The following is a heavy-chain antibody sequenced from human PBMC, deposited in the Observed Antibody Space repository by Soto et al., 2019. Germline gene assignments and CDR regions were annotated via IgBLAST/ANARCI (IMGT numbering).Heavy chain of an antibody. CDR1: VDTFNSYG. CDR2: IVPMFGTT. V-gene: IGHV1-69*01. D-gene: IGHD6-13*01. Sequence: QVQLVQSGPELKKPGSSVKVSCKAPVDTFNSYGISWVRQAPGQGLEWMGGIVPMFGTTNLALKFEDRVTITAYELTTTVYMEIRGLTSEDTAVYYCARDLADVHLWDAFDVWGHGTRVTVSS. J-gene: IGHJ3*01. CDR3: ARDLADVHLWDAFDV.